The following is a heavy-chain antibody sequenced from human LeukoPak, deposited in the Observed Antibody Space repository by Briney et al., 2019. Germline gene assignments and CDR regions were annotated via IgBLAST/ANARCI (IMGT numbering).Heavy chain of an antibody. CDR1: GYTFTSYG. J-gene: IGHJ3*02. D-gene: IGHD2-21*02. CDR2: ISAYNGNT. Sequence: ASVKVSCKASGYTFTSYGISWVRQAPGLGLEWMGWISAYNGNTNYAQKFQGRVTMTTDTSTSTAYMELRSLRSDDTAVYYCARDLTSGCGGDCEAFDIWGQGTMVTVSS. CDR3: ARDLTSGCGGDCEAFDI. V-gene: IGHV1-18*01.